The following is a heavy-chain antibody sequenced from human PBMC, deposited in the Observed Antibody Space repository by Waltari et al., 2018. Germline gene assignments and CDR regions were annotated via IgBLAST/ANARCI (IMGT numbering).Heavy chain of an antibody. CDR1: GYTFTGYY. Sequence: QVQLVQSGAEVKKPGASVKVSCKASGYTFTGYYMHWVRQAPGQGLEWMGWNNPNSGGTNYAQKLKGRVTMTRDTSISTAYMELSRLRSDDTAVYYCATDYYYYYYGMDVWGQGTTVTVSS. V-gene: IGHV1-2*02. CDR2: NNPNSGGT. J-gene: IGHJ6*02. CDR3: ATDYYYYYYGMDV.